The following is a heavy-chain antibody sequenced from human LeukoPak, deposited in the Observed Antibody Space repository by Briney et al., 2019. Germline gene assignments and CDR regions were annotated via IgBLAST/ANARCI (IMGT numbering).Heavy chain of an antibody. CDR2: FFYSGST. Sequence: SETQSLTCTVSGGSISSSSYYWGWIRQPPGEGLECIGTFFYSGSTYYNPSLKSRVTISVDTSKNQFSLKLSSVTAADTAVYYCARALGYFDYWGQGTLVTVSS. CDR1: GGSISSSSYY. V-gene: IGHV4-39*07. J-gene: IGHJ4*02. CDR3: ARALGYFDY.